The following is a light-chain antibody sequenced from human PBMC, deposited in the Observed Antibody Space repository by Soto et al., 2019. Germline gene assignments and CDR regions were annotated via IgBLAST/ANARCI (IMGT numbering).Light chain of an antibody. V-gene: IGKV1-39*01. CDR1: QSIANY. CDR2: AAS. CDR3: QQSFSPAAT. J-gene: IGKJ2*01. Sequence: DIQMTQSPSSLSGSVGDRVHITCQASQSIANYIHWYQHKPGTPPKLLIFAASSLQGGVPSRLSGSGSGTDFTLTISRLQPGDSATYYCQQSFSPAATFGQGTKVDIK.